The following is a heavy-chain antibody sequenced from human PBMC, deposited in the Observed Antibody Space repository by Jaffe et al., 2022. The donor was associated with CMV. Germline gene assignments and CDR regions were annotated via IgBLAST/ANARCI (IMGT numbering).Heavy chain of an antibody. CDR2: IWYDGSNK. J-gene: IGHJ4*02. CDR1: GFTFSSYG. V-gene: IGHV3-33*08. Sequence: QVQLVESGGGVVQPGRSLRLSCAASGFTFSSYGMHWVRQAPGKGLEWVAVIWYDGSNKYYADSVKGRFTISRDNSKNTLYLQMNSLRAEDTAVYYCARSGGTAMVTGYDYWGQGTLVTVSS. CDR3: ARSGGTAMVTGYDY. D-gene: IGHD5-18*01.